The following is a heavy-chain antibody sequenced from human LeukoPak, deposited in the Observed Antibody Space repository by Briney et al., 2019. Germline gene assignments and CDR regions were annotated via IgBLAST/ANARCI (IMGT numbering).Heavy chain of an antibody. Sequence: ASVKVSCKASGYTFTSYAMHWVRQAPGQRLEWMGWINAGNGNTKYSQKFQGRVTITRDTSASTAYLQWSSLKASDTAMYYCARTRGYYYDSSGFSQAFDIWGQGTMVTVSS. CDR2: INAGNGNT. V-gene: IGHV1-3*01. D-gene: IGHD3-22*01. CDR3: ARTRGYYYDSSGFSQAFDI. CDR1: GYTFTSYA. J-gene: IGHJ3*02.